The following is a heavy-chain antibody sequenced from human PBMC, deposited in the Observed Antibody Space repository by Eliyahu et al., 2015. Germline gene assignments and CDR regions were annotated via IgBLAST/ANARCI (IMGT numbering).Heavy chain of an antibody. J-gene: IGHJ4*02. V-gene: IGHV3-23*04. CDR2: ISYGGSNT. CDR3: AKSTSLGYCSGGSCYSFDY. D-gene: IGHD2-15*01. Sequence: EVQLVESGGGLVQPGGPLRLSCAVSGXTFSTYAXSWVRQAPRKGLEWISGISYGGSNTFYADSVKGRFTISRDNSKNTLYLQMNSLRAEDTALYYCAKSTSLGYCSGGSCYSFDYWGQGILVTVSS. CDR1: GXTFSTYA.